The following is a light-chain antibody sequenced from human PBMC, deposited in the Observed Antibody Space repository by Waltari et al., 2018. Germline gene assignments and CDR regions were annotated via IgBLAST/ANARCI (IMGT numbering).Light chain of an antibody. Sequence: TQDPAVAVALGPTVRITCHGDSIRSYYASCYQQKPGQATILVMYDNNNRPSGVPDRFSGSNSDNTASLTITGAQAEDEGHYYCHSRDASGVGGTFGGGTKLTVL. V-gene: IGLV3-19*01. J-gene: IGLJ2*01. CDR3: HSRDASGVGGT. CDR1: SIRSYY. CDR2: DNN.